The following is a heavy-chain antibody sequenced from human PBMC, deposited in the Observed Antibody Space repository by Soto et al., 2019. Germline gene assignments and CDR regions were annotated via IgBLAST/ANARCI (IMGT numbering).Heavy chain of an antibody. CDR3: ARDPGSSSAGAYYYYGMDV. Sequence: SETLSLTCTVSGGSISSGDYYWSWIRQPPGKGLEWIGYIYYSGSTYYNPSLKSRVTISVDTSKNQFSLKLSSVTAADTAVYYCARDPGSSSAGAYYYYGMDVWGQGTTVTVSS. CDR1: GGSISSGDYY. D-gene: IGHD6-6*01. V-gene: IGHV4-30-4*01. J-gene: IGHJ6*02. CDR2: IYYSGST.